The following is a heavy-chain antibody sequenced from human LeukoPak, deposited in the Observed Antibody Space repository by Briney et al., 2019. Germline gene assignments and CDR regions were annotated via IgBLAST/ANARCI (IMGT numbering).Heavy chain of an antibody. CDR1: GFSFGDYA. D-gene: IGHD2-15*01. CDR2: IRSKAYGGTI. Sequence: GGSLRLSCTASGFSFGDYAMSWFRQAPGKGLEWVGFIRSKAYGGTIEYAASVKGRFTISRDDSKSIAYLRMNSLKTEDTAVYYCSRHCSGASCYSDNWGQGTLVTVSS. J-gene: IGHJ4*02. V-gene: IGHV3-49*03. CDR3: SRHCSGASCYSDN.